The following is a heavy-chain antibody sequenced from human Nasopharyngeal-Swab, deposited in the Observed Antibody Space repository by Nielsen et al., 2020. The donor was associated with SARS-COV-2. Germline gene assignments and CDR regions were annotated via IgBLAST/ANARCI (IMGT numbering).Heavy chain of an antibody. D-gene: IGHD3-9*01. V-gene: IGHV3-23*01. CDR2: ISGSGGST. J-gene: IGHJ4*02. Sequence: WIRQPPGKGLGWVSAISGSGGSTYYADSVKGRFTISRDNSKNTLYLQMNSLRAEDTAVYYCAKGLVEYYDILTGYYIIGYWGQGTLVTVSS. CDR3: AKGLVEYYDILTGYYIIGY.